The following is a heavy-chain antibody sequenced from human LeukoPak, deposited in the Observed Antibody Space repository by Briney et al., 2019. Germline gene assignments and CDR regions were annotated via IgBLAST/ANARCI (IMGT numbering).Heavy chain of an antibody. V-gene: IGHV1-46*03. Sequence: ASVKVSCKASGGTFSSYTISWVRQAPGQGLEWMGIINPSGGSTSYAQKFQGRVTMTRDTSTSTVYMELSSLRSEDTAVYYCARDSSYYDFWSGHYCYFDYWGQGTLVTVSS. D-gene: IGHD3-3*01. J-gene: IGHJ4*02. CDR3: ARDSSYYDFWSGHYCYFDY. CDR1: GGTFSSYT. CDR2: INPSGGST.